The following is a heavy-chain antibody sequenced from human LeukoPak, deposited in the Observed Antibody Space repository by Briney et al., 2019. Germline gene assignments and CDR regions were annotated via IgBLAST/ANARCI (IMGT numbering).Heavy chain of an antibody. CDR2: INPSGGST. J-gene: IGHJ4*02. CDR3: ARDGVAVTYYFDY. Sequence: ASVTVSFTSSGYTFTIYYMHWVRQAPGQGQEWMGIINPSGGSTSYPQKFQGRVTMTRDTSTSTAYMELSSLRSEDTAVYFCARDGVAVTYYFDYWGQGTLVTVSS. CDR1: GYTFTIYY. D-gene: IGHD6-19*01. V-gene: IGHV1-46*01.